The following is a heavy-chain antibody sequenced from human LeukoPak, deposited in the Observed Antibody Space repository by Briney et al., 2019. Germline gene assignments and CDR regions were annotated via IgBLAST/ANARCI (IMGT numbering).Heavy chain of an antibody. CDR1: GYTFTSYG. D-gene: IGHD3-3*01. J-gene: IGHJ3*02. CDR2: ISADNGNT. Sequence: GASVKVSCKASGYTFTSYGISWVRQAPGQGLEWMGWISADNGNTNYAQKLQGRVTMTTDTSTSTAYMELRSLRSDDTAVYYCARVPWVNTIFGVVRLDAFDIWGQGTMVTVSS. CDR3: ARVPWVNTIFGVVRLDAFDI. V-gene: IGHV1-18*01.